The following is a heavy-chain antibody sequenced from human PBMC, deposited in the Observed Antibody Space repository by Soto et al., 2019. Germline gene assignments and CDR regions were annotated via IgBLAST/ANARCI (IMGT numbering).Heavy chain of an antibody. CDR2: INYSGGT. CDR3: ARGPTYSEFFGGMDV. Sequence: SETLSLTGGVHGGSFSGFQWTWIRQSPGKGLEWIGEINYSGGTTYNPSLKSRVTISLDTSKNQFALKLTSMTAADTAVYYSARGPTYSEFFGGMDVWGKGDTVTVSS. J-gene: IGHJ6*04. D-gene: IGHD3-3*01. CDR1: GGSFSGFQ. V-gene: IGHV4-34*01.